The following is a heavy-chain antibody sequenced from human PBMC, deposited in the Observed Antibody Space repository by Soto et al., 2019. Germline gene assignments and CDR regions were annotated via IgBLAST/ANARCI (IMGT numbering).Heavy chain of an antibody. CDR2: FDPEDGET. V-gene: IGHV1-24*01. CDR1: GYTLTELS. J-gene: IGHJ3*02. Sequence: ASVKVSCKVSGYTLTELSMHWVRQAPGKGLEWMGGFDPEDGETIYAQKFQGRVTMTEDTSTDTAYMELSSLRSEDTAVYYCATDKFTPYAFDIWGQGTMVTVSS. D-gene: IGHD2-15*01. CDR3: ATDKFTPYAFDI.